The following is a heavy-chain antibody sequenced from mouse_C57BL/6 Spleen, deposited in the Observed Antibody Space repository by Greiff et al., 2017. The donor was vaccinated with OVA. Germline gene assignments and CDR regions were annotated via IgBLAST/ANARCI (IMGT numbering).Heavy chain of an antibody. D-gene: IGHD1-1*01. CDR3: ASSITTVVDPYYLDY. V-gene: IGHV1-53*01. J-gene: IGHJ2*01. CDR1: GYTFTSYW. CDR2: INPSNGGT. Sequence: VQLQQPGTELVKPGASVKLSCKASGYTFTSYWMHWVKQRPGQGLEWIGNINPSNGGTNYNEKFKSKATLTVDKSSSTAYMQLSSLTSEDSAVYYCASSITTVVDPYYLDYWGQGTTLTVSS.